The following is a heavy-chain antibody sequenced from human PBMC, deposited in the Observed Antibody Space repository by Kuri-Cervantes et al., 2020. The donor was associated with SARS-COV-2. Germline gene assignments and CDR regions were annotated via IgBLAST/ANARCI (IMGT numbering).Heavy chain of an antibody. CDR3: ATPERGYRYGGYFDY. V-gene: IGHV1-69*13. CDR1: GGTFSSYA. D-gene: IGHD5-18*01. J-gene: IGHJ4*02. CDR2: IIPIFGTA. Sequence: SVKVSCKASGGTFSSYAISWVRQAPGQGLEWMGGIIPIFGTANYVQKFQGRVTITADESTSTAYMELSSLRSEDTAVYYCATPERGYRYGGYFDYWGQGTLVTVSS.